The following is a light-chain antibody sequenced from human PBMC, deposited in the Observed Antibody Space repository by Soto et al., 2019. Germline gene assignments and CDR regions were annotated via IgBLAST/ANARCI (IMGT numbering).Light chain of an antibody. CDR3: SSYTSSSIVV. CDR2: DVS. V-gene: IGLV2-14*01. Sequence: QSALTQPASVSGSPGQSITISCTGTSSDVGGYNYVSWYQQHPGKAPKLMNYDVSNRPSGVSNRFSGSKSGNTASLTISGLQAEDEADYYCSSYTSSSIVVFGGGTKVTVL. CDR1: SSDVGGYNY. J-gene: IGLJ2*01.